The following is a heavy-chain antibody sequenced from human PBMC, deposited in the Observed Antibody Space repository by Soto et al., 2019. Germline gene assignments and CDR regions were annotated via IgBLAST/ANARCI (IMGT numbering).Heavy chain of an antibody. V-gene: IGHV3-15*01. CDR1: GFTFSKAW. CDR2: VKSNFDGGAT. D-gene: IGHD2-15*01. J-gene: IGHJ6*04. CDR3: NTCSRGRPCYGPVDS. Sequence: EVRLVESGGGLVKPGGSLRLSCAASGFTFSKAWMSWVRQVPGKGLEWVGRVKSNFDGGATDYAAPVKGRFTISRDDSQNTLYLQMNSLEIDDTAVYYCNTCSRGRPCYGPVDSWRKGAAVIVSS.